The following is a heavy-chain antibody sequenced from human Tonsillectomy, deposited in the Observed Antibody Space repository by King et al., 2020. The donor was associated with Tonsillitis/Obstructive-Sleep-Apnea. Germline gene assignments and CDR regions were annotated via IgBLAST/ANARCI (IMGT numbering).Heavy chain of an antibody. CDR3: ARHGVVPAGLYSYYYMDV. CDR2: IYYSGST. D-gene: IGHD2-2*01. V-gene: IGHV4-59*01. J-gene: IGHJ6*03. Sequence: VQLQESGPGLVKPSETLSLTCFVSGGSISSYYWSWIRQPPDKGLDWIGYIYYSGSTKYNPSLNSRFTISVDTSKNQFSLMLSSVTAADTAVYYCARHGVVPAGLYSYYYMDVWGKGTTVTVSS. CDR1: GGSISSYY.